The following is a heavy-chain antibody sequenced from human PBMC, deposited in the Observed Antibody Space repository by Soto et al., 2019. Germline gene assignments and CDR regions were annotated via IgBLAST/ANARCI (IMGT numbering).Heavy chain of an antibody. J-gene: IGHJ5*02. CDR1: GGSISSGGYY. CDR3: ARGGDIVVVPAAMDWFDP. D-gene: IGHD2-2*01. CDR2: IYYSGST. V-gene: IGHV4-31*03. Sequence: QVQLQESGPGLVKPSQTLSLTCTVSGGSISSGGYYWSWIRQHPGKGLEWIGYIYYSGSTYYNPSLKSRVTISVDTSKNQFSLKLSSVTAADTAVYYCARGGDIVVVPAAMDWFDPWGQGTLVTVSS.